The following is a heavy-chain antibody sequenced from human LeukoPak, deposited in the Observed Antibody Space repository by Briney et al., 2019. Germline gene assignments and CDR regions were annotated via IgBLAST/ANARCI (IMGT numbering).Heavy chain of an antibody. CDR1: GGTFSSYA. J-gene: IGHJ5*02. CDR2: IIPILGIA. Sequence: ASVKVSCKASGGTFSSYAISWVRQAPGQGLEWMGRIIPILGIANYAQKFQGRVTITADKSTSTAYMELSSLRSEDTAVYYCARALTMVRGVMSPFNWFDPWGQGTLVTVSS. CDR3: ARALTMVRGVMSPFNWFDP. V-gene: IGHV1-69*04. D-gene: IGHD3-10*01.